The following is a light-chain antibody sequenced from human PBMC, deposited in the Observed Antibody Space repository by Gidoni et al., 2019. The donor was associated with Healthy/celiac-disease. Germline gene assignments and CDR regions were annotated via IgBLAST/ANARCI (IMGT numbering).Light chain of an antibody. CDR1: SSAVGNYNL. CDR2: EGS. V-gene: IGLV2-23*01. Sequence: QSALCQPASASWSPGPSITISCTAPSSAVGNYNLVSWYQQHPGKAPKLMIYEGSKRPSGVSNRFSGSKSGNTASLTISGLQAEDEADYYCCSYADSSTSWVFGGGTKLTVL. J-gene: IGLJ3*02. CDR3: CSYADSSTSWV.